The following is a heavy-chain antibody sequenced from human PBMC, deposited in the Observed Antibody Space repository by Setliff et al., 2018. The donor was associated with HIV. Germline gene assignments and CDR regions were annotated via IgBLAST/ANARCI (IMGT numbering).Heavy chain of an antibody. J-gene: IGHJ4*02. CDR2: IHHSGRT. D-gene: IGHD2-15*01. V-gene: IGHV4-4*02. Sequence: SETLSLTCAVSGGSISSSDWWTWVRQPPGRGLEWIGEIHHSGRTNYNTSLKSRVTISVDKSENQFSLRLRSVTAADTAVYYCASSSYCSGGSCSTFVYWGQGTLVTVSS. CDR1: GGSISSSDW. CDR3: ASSSYCSGGSCSTFVY.